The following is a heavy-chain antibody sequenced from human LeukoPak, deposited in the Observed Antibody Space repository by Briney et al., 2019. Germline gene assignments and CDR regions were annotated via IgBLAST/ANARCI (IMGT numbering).Heavy chain of an antibody. D-gene: IGHD1-20*01. V-gene: IGHV3-48*01. CDR1: GFTFSSYS. Sequence: GGSLRLSCAASGFTFSSYSMNWVRQAPGKGLEWVSYISSSSSTIYYADSVKGRFTISRDNAKNSLYLQMNSLRAEDTAVYYCARDPGYNWTPGDAFDIWGQGTMVTVSS. CDR3: ARDPGYNWTPGDAFDI. CDR2: ISSSSSTI. J-gene: IGHJ3*02.